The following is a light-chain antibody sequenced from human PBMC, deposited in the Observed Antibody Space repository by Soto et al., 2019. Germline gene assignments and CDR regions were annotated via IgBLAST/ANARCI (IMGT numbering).Light chain of an antibody. Sequence: QSALTQPPSASGSPGQSVTISCTGTSSDVDAYNYVSWYQQHPGKAPKLMIYEVSKRPSGVPDRFSCSKSGNTASLTVSGLQAEDEAYYYCSSYAGSNNLGFGGGTKLTVL. CDR1: SSDVDAYNY. J-gene: IGLJ2*01. CDR2: EVS. V-gene: IGLV2-8*01. CDR3: SSYAGSNNLG.